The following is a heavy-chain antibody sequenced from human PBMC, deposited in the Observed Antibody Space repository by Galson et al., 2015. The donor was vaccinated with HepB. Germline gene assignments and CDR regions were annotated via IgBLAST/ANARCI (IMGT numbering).Heavy chain of an antibody. CDR3: ARPSQDQWLVPYYFDY. CDR1: GYTFTSYA. Sequence: SVKVSCKASGYTFTSYAMNWVRQAPGQGLEWMGWINTNTGNPTYAQGFTGRFVSSLDTSVSTAYLQISSLKAEDTAVYYCARPSQDQWLVPYYFDYWGQGTLVTVSS. D-gene: IGHD6-19*01. J-gene: IGHJ4*02. V-gene: IGHV7-4-1*02. CDR2: INTNTGNP.